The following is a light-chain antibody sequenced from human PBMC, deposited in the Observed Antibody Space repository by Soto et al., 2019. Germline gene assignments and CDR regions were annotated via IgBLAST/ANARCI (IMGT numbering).Light chain of an antibody. V-gene: IGKV1-6*01. CDR3: LQDYNYPFT. CDR2: AAS. CDR1: QGIRND. Sequence: AIQMTQSPSSLSASVGDRVTITCRTSQGIRNDLGWYQQKPGKAPKLLIYAASSLQSGVPSRFSGSGSGTDFTLTISSLQPEDFATYYWLQDYNYPFTFGGGTKVDIK. J-gene: IGKJ4*01.